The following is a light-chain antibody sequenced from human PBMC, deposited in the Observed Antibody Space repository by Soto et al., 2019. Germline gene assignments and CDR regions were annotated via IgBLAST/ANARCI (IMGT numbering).Light chain of an antibody. CDR2: GAS. CDR3: QQYDKWYT. Sequence: EIVMTQSPATLSVSPGEGATLSCRASQSVGSNLAWYQHKPGQAPRLLIYGASTRATGIPARFSGGGSGTEFALTISSLQSEDFAIYYCQQYDKWYTFGQGTKLEIK. J-gene: IGKJ2*01. V-gene: IGKV3-15*01. CDR1: QSVGSN.